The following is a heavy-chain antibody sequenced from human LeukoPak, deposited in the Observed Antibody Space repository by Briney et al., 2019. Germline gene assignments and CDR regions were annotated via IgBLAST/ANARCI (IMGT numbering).Heavy chain of an antibody. CDR1: GYTFTSYG. CDR2: ISAYNGNT. CDR3: ARDLDSRPQKKQWLVGEGWFDP. J-gene: IGHJ5*02. D-gene: IGHD6-19*01. Sequence: ASVKVSCKASGYTFTSYGISWVRQAPGQGLEWMGWISAYNGNTNYAQKLQGRVTMTTDTSTSTVYMELSSLRSEDTAVYYCARDLDSRPQKKQWLVGEGWFDPWGQGTLVTVSS. V-gene: IGHV1-18*01.